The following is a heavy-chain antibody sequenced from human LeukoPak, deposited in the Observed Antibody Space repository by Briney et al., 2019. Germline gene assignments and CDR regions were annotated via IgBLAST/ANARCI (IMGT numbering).Heavy chain of an antibody. J-gene: IGHJ4*02. V-gene: IGHV1-3*01. CDR3: AKAPGTMYSSRY. Sequence: ASVNVSCKASGYTFTRYAMHWVRQAPGQRLEWMGWINAGNGNTKYSQKFQGRVTITRDTSASTAYMELSSLRAEDTAVYYCAKAPGTMYSSRYWGQGTLVTVSS. CDR1: GYTFTRYA. D-gene: IGHD6-13*01. CDR2: INAGNGNT.